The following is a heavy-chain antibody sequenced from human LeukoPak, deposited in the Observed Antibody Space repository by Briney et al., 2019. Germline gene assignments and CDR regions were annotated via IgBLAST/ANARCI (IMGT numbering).Heavy chain of an antibody. Sequence: GGSLRLSCAASGISLSDYWMFWVRHGPGKGLLHVSRIKSDGARRVYAYSGKGRFTISRDNAKNTMYLQMNSLRAEDTAVYYCVRGGHKLDIETSRYFYGLDVWGQGTTVTVSS. CDR3: VRGGHKLDIETSRYFYGLDV. CDR1: GISLSDYW. V-gene: IGHV3-74*03. D-gene: IGHD3/OR15-3a*01. J-gene: IGHJ6*02. CDR2: IKSDGARR.